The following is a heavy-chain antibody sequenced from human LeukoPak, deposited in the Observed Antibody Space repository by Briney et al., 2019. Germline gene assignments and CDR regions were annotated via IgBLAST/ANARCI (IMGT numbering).Heavy chain of an antibody. D-gene: IGHD1-26*01. Sequence: MPSETLSLTCTVSGGSISSRGYYWSWIRQHPGKGLEWIGYIYYSGSTYYNPSLKSRVTISVDTSKNQFSLKLSSVTAADTAVYYCARDQWDYGHFDYWGQGTLVTVSS. J-gene: IGHJ4*02. CDR2: IYYSGST. V-gene: IGHV4-31*03. CDR3: ARDQWDYGHFDY. CDR1: GGSISSRGYY.